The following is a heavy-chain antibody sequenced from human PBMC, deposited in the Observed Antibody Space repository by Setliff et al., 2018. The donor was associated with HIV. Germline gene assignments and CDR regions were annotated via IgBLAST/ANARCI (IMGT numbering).Heavy chain of an antibody. CDR3: AREGGGYYFDY. D-gene: IGHD3-16*01. CDR2: IYTSGST. CDR1: GGSISSYY. Sequence: SETLSLTCTVSGGSISSYYWSWIRQPPGKGLEWIGYIYTSGSTNYNPSLKSRVTISVDTSKNQFSLKLSSVTAADTAVYYCAREGGGYYFDYWGQGTLVTVSS. V-gene: IGHV4-4*08. J-gene: IGHJ4*02.